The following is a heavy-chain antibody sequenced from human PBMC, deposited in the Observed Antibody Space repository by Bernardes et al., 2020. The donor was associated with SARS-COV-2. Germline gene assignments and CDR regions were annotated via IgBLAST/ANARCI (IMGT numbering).Heavy chain of an antibody. CDR2: ISSNSSYI. V-gene: IGHV3-21*01. D-gene: IGHD6-13*01. CDR3: ASGKQQLVAPFDY. Sequence: GGFLRLSCAASGFPFSSYSMNLVRQAPGEGREWGSSISSNSSYIYYADSVKGRFTISRDNAKNSLYLQMNSLRAEDTAVYYCASGKQQLVAPFDYWGQGTLVTVSS. CDR1: GFPFSSYS. J-gene: IGHJ4*02.